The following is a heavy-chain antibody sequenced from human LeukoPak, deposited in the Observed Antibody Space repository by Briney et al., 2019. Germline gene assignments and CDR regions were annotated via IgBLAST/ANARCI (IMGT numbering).Heavy chain of an antibody. Sequence: SETLSLTCAVYGGSFSGYYWSWIRQPPGKGLEWIGGINHSGSTNYNPSLKSRVTISVDTSKNQFSLKLSSVTAADTAVYYCARGIDSFNSSSWHYFDYWGQGTLVTVSS. J-gene: IGHJ4*02. CDR3: ARGIDSFNSSSWHYFDY. V-gene: IGHV4-34*01. D-gene: IGHD6-13*01. CDR2: INHSGST. CDR1: GGSFSGYY.